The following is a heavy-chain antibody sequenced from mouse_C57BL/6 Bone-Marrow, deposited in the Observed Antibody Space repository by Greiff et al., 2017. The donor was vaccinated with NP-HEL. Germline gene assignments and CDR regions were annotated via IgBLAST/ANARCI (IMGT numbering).Heavy chain of an antibody. CDR2: ISYDGSN. J-gene: IGHJ2*01. Sequence: VQLKESGPGLVKPSQSLSLTCSVTGYSITSGYYWNWIRQFPGNKLEWMGYISYDGSNNYNPSLKNRISITRDTSKNQFFLKLNSVTTEDTATYYCARGDTIYFDYWGQGTTLTVSS. CDR3: ARGDTIYFDY. V-gene: IGHV3-6*01. CDR1: GYSITSGYY. D-gene: IGHD1-1*02.